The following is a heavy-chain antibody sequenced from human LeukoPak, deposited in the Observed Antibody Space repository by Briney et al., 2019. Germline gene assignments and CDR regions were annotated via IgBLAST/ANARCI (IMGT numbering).Heavy chain of an antibody. CDR1: GISLSNYA. CDR2: ISERGGST. V-gene: IGHV3-23*01. J-gene: IGHJ4*02. CDR3: AKRGVLIRGLLIIGYHQEAYHYDF. Sequence: GGSPRLSCVVSGISLSNYAMTWVRQAPGKGLEWVSYISERGGSTTYADSVKGRFTISRDTSLNTLYLQMNNLRAEDTAVYFCAKRGVLIRGLLIIGYHQEAYHYDFWGQGVLVTVSS. D-gene: IGHD1-14*01.